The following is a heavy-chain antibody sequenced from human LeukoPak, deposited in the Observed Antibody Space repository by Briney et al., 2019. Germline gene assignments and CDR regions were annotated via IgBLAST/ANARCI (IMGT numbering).Heavy chain of an antibody. CDR1: GFNFSYFA. D-gene: IGHD3-10*01. Sequence: GRSLRLSCAASGFNFSYFAMDWVRQAPGKGLEWVAFISFDGSNKYYADPVKGRFTVSRDNSQNMFYLQMNSLRPEDTAVYYCARNPRSGTYVYWGQGTLVTVSS. V-gene: IGHV3-30-3*01. CDR2: ISFDGSNK. J-gene: IGHJ4*02. CDR3: ARNPRSGTYVY.